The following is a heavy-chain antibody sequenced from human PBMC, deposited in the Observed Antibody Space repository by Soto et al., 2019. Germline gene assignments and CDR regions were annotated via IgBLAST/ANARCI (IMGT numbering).Heavy chain of an antibody. D-gene: IGHD3-22*01. J-gene: IGHJ3*02. CDR3: TRDSKEGGRITMIVAPPHAFDI. Sequence: TGGSLRLSCTASGFTFGDYAMSWFRQAPGKGLEWVGFIRSKAYGGTTEYAASVKGRFTISRDDSKSIAYLQMNSLKTEDTAVYYCTRDSKEGGRITMIVAPPHAFDIWGQGTMVTVSS. CDR1: GFTFGDYA. V-gene: IGHV3-49*03. CDR2: IRSKAYGGTT.